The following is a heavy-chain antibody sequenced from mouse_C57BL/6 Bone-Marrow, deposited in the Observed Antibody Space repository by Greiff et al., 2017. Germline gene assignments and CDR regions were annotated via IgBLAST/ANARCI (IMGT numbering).Heavy chain of an antibody. CDR1: GFNIKDDY. D-gene: IGHD4-1*01. Sequence: VHVKQSGAELVRPGASVKLSCTASGFNIKDDYMHWVKQRPEQGLEWIGWIDPENGDTEYASKFQGKATITADTSSNTAYLQLSSLTSEDTAVYYCTTNWDGVGYWGQGTTLTVSA. CDR2: IDPENGDT. J-gene: IGHJ2*01. CDR3: TTNWDGVGY. V-gene: IGHV14-4*01.